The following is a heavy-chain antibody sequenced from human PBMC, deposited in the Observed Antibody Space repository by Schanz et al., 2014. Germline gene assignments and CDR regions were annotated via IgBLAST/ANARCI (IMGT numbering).Heavy chain of an antibody. CDR2: ISSSGSYT. Sequence: VQLVESGGGLVQPGESLRLSCAASGLTFRDYYMSWIRQAPGKGLEWVSYISSSGSYTNYADSVKGRFSISRDNGETSVYLQINSLRVEDTAVYYCARFLARYQYYGVDVWGQGTTVIVSS. J-gene: IGHJ6*02. V-gene: IGHV3-11*05. D-gene: IGHD3-3*01. CDR3: ARFLARYQYYGVDV. CDR1: GLTFRDYY.